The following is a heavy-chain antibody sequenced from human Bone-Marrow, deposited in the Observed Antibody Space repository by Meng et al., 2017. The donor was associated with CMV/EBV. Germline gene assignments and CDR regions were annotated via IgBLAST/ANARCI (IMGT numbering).Heavy chain of an antibody. J-gene: IGHJ4*03. V-gene: IGHV3-21*01. CDR3: VRSPGYCRNTNSYSNHFDY. CDR1: GSTFSSFR. CDR2: ISSSGIYI. Sequence: GASLKISCAASGSTFSSFRMNWVRQAPGKGLEWVSSISSSGIYIFYAESLKDRFTISRDNAKNSLHLQMNSLRAEDTAVYYCVRSPGYCRNTNSYSNHFDYWGQGALVTVSS. D-gene: IGHD2-2*01.